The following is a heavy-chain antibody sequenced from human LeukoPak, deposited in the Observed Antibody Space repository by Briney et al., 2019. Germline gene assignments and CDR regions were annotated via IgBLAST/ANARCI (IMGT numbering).Heavy chain of an antibody. CDR1: GFTFDDYA. J-gene: IGHJ4*02. CDR3: AKDQFTEIQPSGIDY. CDR2: ISWNGGSI. Sequence: GGSLRLSCAASGFTFDDYAMHWVRQAPGKGLEWVSGISWNGGSIGYADSVKGRFTISRDNAKNSLYLQMNSLRAEDTALYYCAKDQFTEIQPSGIDYWGQGTLVTVSS. D-gene: IGHD5-18*01. V-gene: IGHV3-9*01.